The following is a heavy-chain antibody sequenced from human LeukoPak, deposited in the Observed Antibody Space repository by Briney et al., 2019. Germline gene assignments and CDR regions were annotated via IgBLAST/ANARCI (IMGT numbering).Heavy chain of an antibody. CDR1: GFTFSSYE. V-gene: IGHV3-48*03. D-gene: IGHD1-1*01. Sequence: XGSLXLSCAASGFTFSSYEMDWVRQAPGKGLEWVSYISSSGNTIYYADSVKGRFTFSRDNAKNSLYLQMNSLRAEDTAVYYCXRVXTTNYYYYYMDVWGKGTTVTVSS. J-gene: IGHJ6*03. CDR3: XRVXTTNYYYYYMDV. CDR2: ISSSGNTI.